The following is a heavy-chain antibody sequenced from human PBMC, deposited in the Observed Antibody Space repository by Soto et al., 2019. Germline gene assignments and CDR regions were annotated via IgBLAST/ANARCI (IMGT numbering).Heavy chain of an antibody. CDR3: VSQRTSVLTQAYFDY. D-gene: IGHD2-8*01. Sequence: PSETLSLTCPVSGGSVSNSNYYLGWIRQSPGKGLEWIGSVYYRGRSYSKSSVKSRVTISVDTSKNQFSLNLNSVTASDTAVYYCVSQRTSVLTQAYFDYWGPGAPVTVSS. V-gene: IGHV4-39*01. J-gene: IGHJ4*02. CDR2: VYYRGRS. CDR1: GGSVSNSNYY.